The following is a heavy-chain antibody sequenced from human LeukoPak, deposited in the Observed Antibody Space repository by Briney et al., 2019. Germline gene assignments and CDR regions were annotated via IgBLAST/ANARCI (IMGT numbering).Heavy chain of an antibody. D-gene: IGHD4-23*01. CDR3: ARGRTCGANSCLFDF. J-gene: IGHJ4*02. CDR2: IYYGGSS. V-gene: IGHV4-31*03. CDR1: GGSIYSGGYY. Sequence: SETLSLTCTVSGGSIYSGGYYWTWIRQHPGKGLEWIGYIYYGGSSYYDPSLKSRVVISVDTSDNQFSLRLSSVTAADTAVYYCARGRTCGANSCLFDFWGQGTLVTVSS.